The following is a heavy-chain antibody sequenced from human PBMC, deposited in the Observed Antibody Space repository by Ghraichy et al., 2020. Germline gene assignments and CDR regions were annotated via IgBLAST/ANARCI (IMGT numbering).Heavy chain of an antibody. CDR3: VRQVGDDRSNWFDP. D-gene: IGHD1-1*01. CDR2: ISRRSSPT. CDR1: GFTFSDYS. J-gene: IGHJ5*02. V-gene: IGHV3-21*01. Sequence: GGSLRLSCTASGFTFSDYSMIWVRQAPGKGLEWVSSISRRSSPTYYADSVQGRFTISRDNAKNSVYLQMNSLRAEDTALYYCVRQVGDDRSNWFDPWGQGTLVTVSS.